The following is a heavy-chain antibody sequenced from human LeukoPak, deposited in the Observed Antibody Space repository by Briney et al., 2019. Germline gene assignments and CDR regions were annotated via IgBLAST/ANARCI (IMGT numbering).Heavy chain of an antibody. V-gene: IGHV4-59*01. CDR2: TYYSGST. Sequence: SETLSLTCAVSADSINNYWSWIRQPPGKGLEWIGYTYYSGSTYYNPSLKSRVTISVDTSKNQFSLKLTSVTAADTAVYFCASGESRNYYYFDYWGHGILVTVSS. D-gene: IGHD3-10*01. CDR3: ASGESRNYYYFDY. CDR1: ADSINNY. J-gene: IGHJ4*01.